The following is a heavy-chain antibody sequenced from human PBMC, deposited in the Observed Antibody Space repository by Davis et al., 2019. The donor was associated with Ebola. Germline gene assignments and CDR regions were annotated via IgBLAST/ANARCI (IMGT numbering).Heavy chain of an antibody. V-gene: IGHV4-34*01. Sequence: SETLSLTCAVYGGSFSGYYWSWIRQPPGKGLEWIGEINHSGSTNYNPSLKSRVTISVDTSKNQFSLKLSSVTAADTAVYYCARRGLRFLEWLFRDNWFDPWGQGTLVTVSS. J-gene: IGHJ5*02. CDR1: GGSFSGYY. CDR3: ARRGLRFLEWLFRDNWFDP. D-gene: IGHD3-3*01. CDR2: INHSGST.